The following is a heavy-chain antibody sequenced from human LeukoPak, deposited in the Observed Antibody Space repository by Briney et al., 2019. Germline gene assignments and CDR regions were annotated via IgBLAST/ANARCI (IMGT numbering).Heavy chain of an antibody. V-gene: IGHV1-69*04. CDR3: ARALGVVTATIRAEYFQH. Sequence: GASVKVSCKASGGTLYNYGVNWVRQAPGQGLEWVGRIIPVLGIENYAHKFQGRVTITADKSTSTANMDLSSLRSEDTGVYYCARALGVVTATIRAEYFQHWGQGTLVTVSS. D-gene: IGHD2-21*02. CDR1: GGTLYNYG. CDR2: IIPVLGIE. J-gene: IGHJ1*01.